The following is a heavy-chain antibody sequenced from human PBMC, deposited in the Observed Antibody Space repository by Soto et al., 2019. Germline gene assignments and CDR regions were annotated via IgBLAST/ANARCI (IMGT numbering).Heavy chain of an antibody. CDR2: ISYDGSNK. CDR1: GFTFSSYG. Sequence: PGGSLRLSCAASGFTFSSYGMHWVRQAPGKGLEWVAVISYDGSNKYYADPVKGRFTISRDNSKNTLYLQMNSLRAEDTAVYYCAKGENYYYGMDVWGQGTTVTVSS. V-gene: IGHV3-30*18. CDR3: AKGENYYYGMDV. J-gene: IGHJ6*02.